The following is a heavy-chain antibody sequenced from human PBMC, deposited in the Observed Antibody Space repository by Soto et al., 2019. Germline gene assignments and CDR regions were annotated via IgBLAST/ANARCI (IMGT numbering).Heavy chain of an antibody. CDR3: AREYPDYDILTVYYAATGWFAP. V-gene: IGHV4-34*01. J-gene: IGHJ5*02. D-gene: IGHD3-9*01. CDR1: GGSFSGYY. CDR2: INHSGST. Sequence: SETLSLTCAVYGGSFSGYYWSWIRQPPGRGLEWIGEINHSGSTNYNPSLKSRVTISVDTSKNQFSLKLSSVTAADTAVYYCAREYPDYDILTVYYAATGWFAPWGQGTLVTVSS.